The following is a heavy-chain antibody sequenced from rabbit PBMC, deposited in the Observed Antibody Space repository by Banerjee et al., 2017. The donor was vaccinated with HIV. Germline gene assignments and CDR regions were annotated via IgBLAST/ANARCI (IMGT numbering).Heavy chain of an antibody. V-gene: IGHV1S40*01. CDR1: GFSFSSGYD. Sequence: QSLEESGGDLVKPEGSLTLTCTASGFSFSSGYDMCWVRQAPGKGLEWIGCIHTGSSASTYYASWAKGRFTISKTSSTTVTLQMTSLTAADTATYFCYAGYAGYNYATDLWGPGTLVTVS. J-gene: IGHJ4*01. CDR3: YAGYAGYNYATDL. CDR2: IHTGSSAST. D-gene: IGHD4-2*01.